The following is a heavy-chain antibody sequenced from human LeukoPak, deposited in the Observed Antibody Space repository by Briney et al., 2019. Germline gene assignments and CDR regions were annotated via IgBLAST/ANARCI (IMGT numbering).Heavy chain of an antibody. D-gene: IGHD6-19*01. CDR3: ARHRRRSGWTDAFDI. Sequence: GESLKISRKGSGYSFTSYWIGWVRQMPGKGLEWMGIIYPGDSDTRYSPSFQGQVTISADKSISTAYLQWSSLKASDTAMYYCARHRRRSGWTDAFDIWGQGTMVTVSS. CDR2: IYPGDSDT. V-gene: IGHV5-51*01. J-gene: IGHJ3*02. CDR1: GYSFTSYW.